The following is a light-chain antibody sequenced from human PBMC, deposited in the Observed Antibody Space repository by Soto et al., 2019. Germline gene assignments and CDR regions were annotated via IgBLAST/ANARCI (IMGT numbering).Light chain of an antibody. Sequence: QSALTQPASVSGSPGQSITISCTGTSSDVGGYNFVSWYQQHPGKVPKLMIFDVNRRPSGVSDRFSGSKSGNTASLTISGLQDEDDGDYCCCSYASLGAHVFGSGTKVTVL. CDR3: CSYASLGAHV. CDR2: DVN. CDR1: SSDVGGYNF. V-gene: IGLV2-14*03. J-gene: IGLJ1*01.